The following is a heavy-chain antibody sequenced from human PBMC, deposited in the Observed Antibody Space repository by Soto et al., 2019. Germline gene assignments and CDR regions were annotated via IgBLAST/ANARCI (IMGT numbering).Heavy chain of an antibody. Sequence: SSKVSCKASGVTSSSYAISWVRQAPGQGLEWMGGILPIFGTANYAQKFQGRVTITADESTSTAYMELSSLRSEDTAVYYCARGGRASSYYDFWSGYYWYYFDYWGQGTLVSVSS. V-gene: IGHV1-69*13. CDR2: ILPIFGTA. CDR3: ARGGRASSYYDFWSGYYWYYFDY. CDR1: GVTSSSYA. D-gene: IGHD3-3*01. J-gene: IGHJ4*02.